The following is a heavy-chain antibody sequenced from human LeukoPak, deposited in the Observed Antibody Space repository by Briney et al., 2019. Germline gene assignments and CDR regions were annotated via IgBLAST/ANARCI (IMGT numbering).Heavy chain of an antibody. CDR1: GGSISSYY. CDR2: IYYSGST. J-gene: IGHJ3*02. D-gene: IGHD4-17*01. CDR3: ARHGWGYVDPPRAFDI. Sequence: SETLSLTCTVSGGSISSYYWSWIRQPPGKGLEWIGYIYYSGSTNYNPSLKSRVTISVDTSKNQFSLKLSSVTAADTAVYYCARHGWGYVDPPRAFDIWGQGTMVTVSS. V-gene: IGHV4-59*08.